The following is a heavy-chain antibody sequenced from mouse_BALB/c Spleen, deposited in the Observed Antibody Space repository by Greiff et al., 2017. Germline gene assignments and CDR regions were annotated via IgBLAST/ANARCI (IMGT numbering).Heavy chain of an antibody. CDR3: TRDGNDYFDY. J-gene: IGHJ2*01. CDR2: ISSGGSYT. Sequence: EVQLVESGGGLVKPGGSLKLSCAASGFTFSSYTMSWVRQTPEKRLEWVATISSGGSYTYYPDSVKGRFTISRDNAKNTLYLQMSSLKSEDTAMYYCTRDGNDYFDYWGQGTTLTVSS. CDR1: GFTFSSYT. D-gene: IGHD2-1*01. V-gene: IGHV5-6-4*01.